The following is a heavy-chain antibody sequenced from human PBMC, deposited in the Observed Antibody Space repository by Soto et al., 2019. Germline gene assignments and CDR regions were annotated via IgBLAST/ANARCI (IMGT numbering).Heavy chain of an antibody. J-gene: IGHJ6*02. CDR1: GFTFSSYE. CDR2: ISSSGSTI. V-gene: IGHV3-48*03. CDR3: ARALYKYYDFWSGYYRTDYYYGMDV. D-gene: IGHD3-3*01. Sequence: GGSLRLSCAASGFTFSSYEMNWVRQAPGKGLEWVSYISSSGSTIYYADSVKGRFTISRDNAKNSLYLQMNSLRAEDTAVYYCARALYKYYDFWSGYYRTDYYYGMDVWGQGTTVTVYS.